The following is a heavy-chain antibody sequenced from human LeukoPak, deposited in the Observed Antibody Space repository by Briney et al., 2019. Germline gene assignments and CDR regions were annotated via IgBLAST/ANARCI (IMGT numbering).Heavy chain of an antibody. J-gene: IGHJ3*01. V-gene: IGHV1-18*01. Sequence: ASVKVSCKASGYTFTINGISWVRQAPGQGLEWMGWISAYSGNTNYAQRLQGRVTMTTDTSTTTAYMELRSLRSDDAAVYYCARDRNHAFDFWGQGTMVTAAS. CDR2: ISAYSGNT. CDR1: GYTFTING. CDR3: ARDRNHAFDF.